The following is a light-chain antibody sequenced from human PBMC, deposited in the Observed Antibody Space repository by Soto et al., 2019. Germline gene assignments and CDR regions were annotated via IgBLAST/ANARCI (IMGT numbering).Light chain of an antibody. V-gene: IGKV3-20*01. J-gene: IGKJ4*01. CDR3: QRFSCYPLT. Sequence: EIVLTQSPGTLSLSPGERATLSCRAGQSVSSSYLAWYQQTRGQAPRLLIDGSCSGATGLPGRFSGGSWGTDITLTSSRLEPEYFALYCWQRFSCYPLTFGGGTKVDIK. CDR1: QSVSSSY. CDR2: GSC.